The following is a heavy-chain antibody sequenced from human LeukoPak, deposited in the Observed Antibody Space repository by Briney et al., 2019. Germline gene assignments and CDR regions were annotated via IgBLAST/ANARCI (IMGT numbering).Heavy chain of an antibody. Sequence: SGTLSLTCAVSGGSISSANWWTWVRQPPGKGLEWIGEIYHSGSTIYNPSLKSRVTISLDKSRNQFPLNLRSVTAADTAVYYCATQGWLQSEYYFDHWGQGTLVTVSS. J-gene: IGHJ4*02. CDR3: ATQGWLQSEYYFDH. V-gene: IGHV4-4*02. CDR2: IYHSGST. D-gene: IGHD5-24*01. CDR1: GGSISSANW.